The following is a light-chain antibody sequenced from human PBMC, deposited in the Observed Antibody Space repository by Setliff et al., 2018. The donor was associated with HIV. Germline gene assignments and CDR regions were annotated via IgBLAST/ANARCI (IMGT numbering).Light chain of an antibody. V-gene: IGLV2-14*03. CDR1: SSDIGGYNY. Sequence: QSALAQPASVSASPGQSIAVSCTGTSSDIGGYNYVSWYQQHPGKAPKLIIYDVSNRPSGVSDRFSGSKSGNTASLTISGLQADDEADYYCTSSTSSSTYVFGTGTKVTVL. J-gene: IGLJ1*01. CDR3: TSSTSSSTYV. CDR2: DVS.